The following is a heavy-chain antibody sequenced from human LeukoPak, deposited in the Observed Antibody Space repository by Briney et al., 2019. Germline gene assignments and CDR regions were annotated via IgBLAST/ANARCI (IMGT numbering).Heavy chain of an antibody. CDR1: GFAFSSYA. CDR3: ARDRVPAATTYYYYGMDV. V-gene: IGHV3-30-3*01. Sequence: GGSLRLSCAASGFAFSSYAMHWVRQAPGKGLEWVAVISYDGSNKYYADSVKGRFTISRDNSKNTLYLQMNSLRAEDTAVYYCARDRVPAATTYYYYGMDVWGQGTTVTVSS. J-gene: IGHJ6*02. D-gene: IGHD2-2*01. CDR2: ISYDGSNK.